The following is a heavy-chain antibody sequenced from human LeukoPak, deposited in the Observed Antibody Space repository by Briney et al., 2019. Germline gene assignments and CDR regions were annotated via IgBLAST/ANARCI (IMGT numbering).Heavy chain of an antibody. V-gene: IGHV1-69*05. J-gene: IGHJ4*02. D-gene: IGHD4-17*01. Sequence: GASVKVSCKASGGTFSSYAISWVRQAPGQGLEWMGGIIPIFGTANYAQKFQGGVTITTDESTSTAYMELNSLRSDDTAVYYCARAPTTVTIHFDYWGQGTLVTVSS. CDR1: GGTFSSYA. CDR3: ARAPTTVTIHFDY. CDR2: IIPIFGTA.